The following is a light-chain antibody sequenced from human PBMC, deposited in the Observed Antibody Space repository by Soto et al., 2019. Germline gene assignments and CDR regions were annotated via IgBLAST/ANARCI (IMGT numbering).Light chain of an antibody. CDR2: GAS. V-gene: IGKV3-20*01. J-gene: IGKJ3*01. CDR3: QKYGGSPLVT. CDR1: QNTDSSS. Sequence: EVVLTQSPGTLSLSPGERATLSCRASQNTDSSSLAWYQQTPGQTPRLLIYGASTRATGVSDRFSGSGSGTDFTLSISRLEPEDFGVYYCQKYGGSPLVTFGPGTKVEVK.